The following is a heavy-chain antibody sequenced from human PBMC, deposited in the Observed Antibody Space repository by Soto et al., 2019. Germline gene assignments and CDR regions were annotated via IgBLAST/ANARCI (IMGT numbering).Heavy chain of an antibody. Sequence: GGSLRLSCAASGFTFSSYGMHWVRQAPGKGLEWVAVISYDGSNKYYADSVKGRFTIPRDNSKNTLYLQMNSLRAEDTAVYYCAKDFLPLLRWLGESLYNWFDPWGQGTLVTVSS. CDR1: GFTFSSYG. CDR2: ISYDGSNK. J-gene: IGHJ5*02. CDR3: AKDFLPLLRWLGESLYNWFDP. D-gene: IGHD3-10*01. V-gene: IGHV3-30*18.